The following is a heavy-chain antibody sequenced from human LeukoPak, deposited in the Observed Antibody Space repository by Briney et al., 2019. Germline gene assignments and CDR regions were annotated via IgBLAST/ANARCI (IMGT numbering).Heavy chain of an antibody. V-gene: IGHV4-31*03. CDR2: IYYSGST. J-gene: IGHJ5*02. D-gene: IGHD4-17*01. Sequence: SETLSLTCTVSGGSISSGGYYWSWIRQHPGKGLEWIGYIYYSGSTYYNPSLKSRVTISVDTSKNQFSLKLSSVTAADTAVYYGAGGGVTKHRWEGWFDPGGQGTLVTVS. CDR3: AGGGVTKHRWEGWFDP. CDR1: GGSISSGGYY.